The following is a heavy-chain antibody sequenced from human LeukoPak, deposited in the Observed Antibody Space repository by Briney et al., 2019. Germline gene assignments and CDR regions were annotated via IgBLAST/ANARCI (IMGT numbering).Heavy chain of an antibody. Sequence: GGSLRLSCAASGFTFSSYGMSWVRQAPGKGLEWVSAISGSGGSTYYADSVKGRFTISRDNSKNTLYLQMNSLRAEDTAVYYCAKDQCSGYYYYYYYMDVWGKGTTVTISS. CDR1: GFTFSSYG. CDR3: AKDQCSGYYYYYYYMDV. D-gene: IGHD5-12*01. J-gene: IGHJ6*03. V-gene: IGHV3-23*01. CDR2: ISGSGGST.